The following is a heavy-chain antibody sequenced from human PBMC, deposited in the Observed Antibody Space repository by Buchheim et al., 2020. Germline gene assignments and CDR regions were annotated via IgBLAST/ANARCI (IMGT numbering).Heavy chain of an antibody. J-gene: IGHJ4*02. CDR3: ARFRVEMATIDY. V-gene: IGHV4-4*02. CDR1: GASISSRNW. CDR2: IYYSGST. Sequence: QVQLQESGPGLVKPSGTLSLTCSVSGASISSRNWWTWVRQPPGKGLEWIGYIYYSGSTNYNPSLKSRVTISVDTSKNQFSLKLSSVTAADTAVYYCARFRVEMATIDYWGQGTL. D-gene: IGHD5-24*01.